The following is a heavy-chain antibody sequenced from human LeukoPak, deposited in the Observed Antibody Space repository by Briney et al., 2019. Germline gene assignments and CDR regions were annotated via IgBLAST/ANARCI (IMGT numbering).Heavy chain of an antibody. Sequence: ASVKVSCKASGYTFTSYGISWVRQAPGQGLEWMGWISAYNGNTNYAQKLQGRDTMTTDTSTSTAYMELRSLRSDDTAVYYCARAGPAPPYYYYYGMDVWGQGTTVTVSS. CDR2: ISAYNGNT. J-gene: IGHJ6*02. CDR3: ARAGPAPPYYYYYGMDV. V-gene: IGHV1-18*01. CDR1: GYTFTSYG.